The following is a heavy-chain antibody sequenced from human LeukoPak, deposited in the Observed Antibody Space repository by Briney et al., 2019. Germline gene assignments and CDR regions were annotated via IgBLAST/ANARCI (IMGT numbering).Heavy chain of an antibody. CDR3: ARDRGSSRTDAFDI. V-gene: IGHV3-23*01. CDR2: ITSGGNT. D-gene: IGHD6-13*01. J-gene: IGHJ3*02. Sequence: PGGSLRLSCAASGFIFSNYAMTWVRQAPGRGLQWVSTITSGGNTYYADSVKGRFTISRDNAKNSLYLQMNSLRAEDTAVYYCARDRGSSRTDAFDIWGQGTMVTVSS. CDR1: GFIFSNYA.